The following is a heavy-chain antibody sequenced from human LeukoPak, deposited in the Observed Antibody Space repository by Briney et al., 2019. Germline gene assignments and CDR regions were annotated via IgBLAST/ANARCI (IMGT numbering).Heavy chain of an antibody. V-gene: IGHV3-49*04. CDR2: IRSKGQGGTT. CDR1: GFTFSSYA. CDR3: ARDRDSVTWNSPARRDN. J-gene: IGHJ4*02. D-gene: IGHD5/OR15-5a*01. Sequence: GSLRLSCAASGFTFSSYAMSWVRQAPGKGLEWVGFIRSKGQGGTTEYAATVKGRFTISRDDSKSIAYPEMNSLKTEDTAIYYCARDRDSVTWNSPARRDNWGQGTLVTVSS.